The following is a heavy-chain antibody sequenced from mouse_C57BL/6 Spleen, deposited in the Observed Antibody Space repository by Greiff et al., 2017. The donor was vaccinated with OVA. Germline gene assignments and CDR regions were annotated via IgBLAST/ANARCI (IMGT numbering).Heavy chain of an antibody. V-gene: IGHV14-1*01. CDR3: TAGDSCLFDY. J-gene: IGHJ2*01. Sequence: EVQLVESGAELVRPGASVKLSCTASGFNINDYYMHWVKQRPEQGLEWIGRIYPGDGDTDYAPKFQGKATMTADTSSNTAYLQLSSLTSEDAAVYYCTAGDSCLFDYWGQGTTLTVSS. CDR2: IYPGDGDT. CDR1: GFNINDYY. D-gene: IGHD1-1*02.